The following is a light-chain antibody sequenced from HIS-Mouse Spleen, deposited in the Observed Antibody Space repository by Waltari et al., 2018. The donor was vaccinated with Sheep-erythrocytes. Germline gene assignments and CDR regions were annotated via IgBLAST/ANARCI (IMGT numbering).Light chain of an antibody. J-gene: IGLJ3*02. CDR3: SSYAGSNNWV. V-gene: IGLV2-8*01. CDR2: GVS. CDR1: SSDVGGYNY. Sequence: QSALTQPPSASGSPGQSVTIPCTGTSSDVGGYNYVPWYQQHPGKAPKPMIYGVSNRPSGVPDRFSGSKSGNTASLTVSGLQAEDEADYYCSSYAGSNNWVFGGGTKLTVL.